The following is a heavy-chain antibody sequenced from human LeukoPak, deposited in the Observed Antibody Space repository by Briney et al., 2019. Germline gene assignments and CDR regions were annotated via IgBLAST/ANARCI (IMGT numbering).Heavy chain of an antibody. CDR3: ARLPSSAGAGTFDY. Sequence: GGSLRLSCAASGFTFSTYSMNWVRQASGKGLEWVSYISSSSSTIYYADSVKGRFTISRDNAKNSLDLQMNSLRAEDTAVYYCARLPSSAGAGTFDYWGQGTLVTVSS. J-gene: IGHJ4*02. V-gene: IGHV3-48*04. CDR2: ISSSSSTI. D-gene: IGHD6-13*01. CDR1: GFTFSTYS.